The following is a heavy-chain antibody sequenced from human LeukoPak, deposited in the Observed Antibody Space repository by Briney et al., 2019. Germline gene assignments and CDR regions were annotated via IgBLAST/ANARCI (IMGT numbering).Heavy chain of an antibody. CDR1: GFTFSSYG. CDR2: IWYDGSNK. Sequence: GGSLRLSCAASGFTFSSYGMHWVRQAPGKGLEWVAVIWYDGSNKYYADSVKGRFTISRDNSKNTLYLQMNSLRAEDTAVYYCARGIVARWRSEIEYYFDYWGQGTLVTVSS. V-gene: IGHV3-33*01. J-gene: IGHJ4*02. D-gene: IGHD6-6*01. CDR3: ARGIVARWRSEIEYYFDY.